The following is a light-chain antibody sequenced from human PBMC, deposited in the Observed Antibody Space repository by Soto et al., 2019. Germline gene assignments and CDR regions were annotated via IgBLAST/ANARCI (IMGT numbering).Light chain of an antibody. J-gene: IGKJ1*01. CDR3: QQYNNWPWT. V-gene: IGKV3-15*01. CDR1: QSVATN. CDR2: GAS. Sequence: EIVITHSPATLSVSPGERATLSFSSSQSVATNLAWYQQKPGQPPRLLIYGASTRATGIPGRFSGSGSGTEFTLTISSLQSVDFAVYSCQQYNNWPWTFGQGTKVDIK.